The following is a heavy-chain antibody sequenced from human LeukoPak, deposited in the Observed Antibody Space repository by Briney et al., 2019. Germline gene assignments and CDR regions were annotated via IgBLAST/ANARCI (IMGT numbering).Heavy chain of an antibody. D-gene: IGHD1-26*01. V-gene: IGHV3-53*01. CDR2: IYRDGST. Sequence: PGGSLRLSCAASGFIVGNNYMSWVRQAPGKGLEWVSVIYRDGSTYYADSVKGRFTISRDNSKNTLFLQTNSLRAEDTAVYYCAREILRDGSYLIEDWGQGILVTVSS. CDR3: AREILRDGSYLIED. CDR1: GFIVGNNY. J-gene: IGHJ4*02.